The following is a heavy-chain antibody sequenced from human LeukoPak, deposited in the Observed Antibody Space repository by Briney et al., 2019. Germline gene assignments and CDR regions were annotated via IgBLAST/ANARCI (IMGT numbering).Heavy chain of an antibody. Sequence: GGSLRLSCAASGFTVSSNYMSWVRQAPGKGLEWVSVIYSGGSTYYADSVKGRFTISRDNSKNTLYLQMNSLRAEDTAVYYCARGGYYDSSDYYSPGAFDIWGQGTMVTVSS. CDR3: ARGGYYDSSDYYSPGAFDI. D-gene: IGHD3-22*01. CDR2: IYSGGST. J-gene: IGHJ3*02. V-gene: IGHV3-53*01. CDR1: GFTVSSNY.